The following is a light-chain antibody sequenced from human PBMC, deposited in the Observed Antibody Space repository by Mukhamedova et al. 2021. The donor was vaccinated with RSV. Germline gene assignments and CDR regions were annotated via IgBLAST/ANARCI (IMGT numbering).Light chain of an antibody. CDR3: LQHDAYPFT. V-gene: IGKV1-17*03. CDR2: AAS. J-gene: IGKJ3*01. Sequence: GSQGISKYLAWFQQKPGKVPQRLIYAASTLQSGVPSRFSGSGSGTEFTLTISSLQPEDFATYYCLQHDAYPFTFGPGTTVDIK. CDR1: QGISKY.